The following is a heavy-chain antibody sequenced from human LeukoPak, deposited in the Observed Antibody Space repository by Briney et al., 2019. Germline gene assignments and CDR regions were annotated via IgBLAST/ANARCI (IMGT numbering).Heavy chain of an antibody. J-gene: IGHJ4*02. D-gene: IGHD5-12*01. CDR1: GFTLSSYA. V-gene: IGHV3-23*01. Sequence: PGGSLRLSCAASGFTLSSYAMSWVRQTPGKGLEWVSTIRGSGGGTYYADSVKGRFTIYRDNSKNTLYLQMNSLRAEDTAVYYCGRGPGYRSDYWGQGTLVTVSS. CDR3: GRGPGYRSDY. CDR2: IRGSGGGT.